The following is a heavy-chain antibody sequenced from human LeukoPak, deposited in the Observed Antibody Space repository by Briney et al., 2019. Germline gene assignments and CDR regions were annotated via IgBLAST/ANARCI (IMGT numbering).Heavy chain of an antibody. J-gene: IGHJ4*02. Sequence: ASVKVSCKASGYTFTSYDINWVRQATGQGLEWMGWMSPNSGNTGYAQKFQGRVTMTRNTSISTAYMELSSLRSEDTAVYYCASSVVEGWQQLVGVFGTTFDYWGQGTLVTVSS. V-gene: IGHV1-8*01. D-gene: IGHD6-13*01. CDR1: GYTFTSYD. CDR2: MSPNSGNT. CDR3: ASSVVEGWQQLVGVFGTTFDY.